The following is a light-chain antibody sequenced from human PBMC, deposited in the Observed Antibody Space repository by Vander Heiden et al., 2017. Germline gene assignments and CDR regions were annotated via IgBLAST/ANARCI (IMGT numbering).Light chain of an antibody. V-gene: IGKV3-20*01. J-gene: IGKJ1*01. CDR1: QSVTSSY. CDR2: GAS. CDR3: QQYVTSGRT. Sequence: EIVLTRSPGTLSLSPGERATLSCRASQSVTSSYLAWYQQKPGQAPRLLIYGASNRFSGTPDRFSGSGSGTDFTLTISRLEPEDFAVYYCQQYVTSGRTFGQGTKVEIK.